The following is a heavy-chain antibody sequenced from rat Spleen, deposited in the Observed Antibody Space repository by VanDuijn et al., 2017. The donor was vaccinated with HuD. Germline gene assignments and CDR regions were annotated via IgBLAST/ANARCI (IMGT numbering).Heavy chain of an antibody. J-gene: IGHJ2*01. CDR3: DRCSVFFDY. CDR1: GFSLTSYH. V-gene: IGHV2-43*01. CDR2: MWTGGNT. Sequence: QVQLKESGPGLVQPSQTLSLTCTVSGFSLTSYHVTWVRQPPGKGLEWMGVMWTGGNTEYNSLLKSRLSIRRDISKIQVFLKMNSLQTEDEGMYFCDRCSVFFDYWGRGVMVTVSS.